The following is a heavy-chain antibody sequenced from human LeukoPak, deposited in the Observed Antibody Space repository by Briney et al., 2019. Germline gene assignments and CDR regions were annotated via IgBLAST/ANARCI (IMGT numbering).Heavy chain of an antibody. CDR1: GXTFSDHY. Sequence: GGSLRLSCAASGXTFSDHYMDWVRQAPGKGLDWIVRPRNRAHSYSTEFAASVKGRSTVSRADSENSLYLQMNSLKTDDTAVYYCVARIRGLGYWGQGTLVTVSS. CDR2: PRNRAHSYST. V-gene: IGHV3-72*01. J-gene: IGHJ4*02. D-gene: IGHD3-10*01. CDR3: VARIRGLGY.